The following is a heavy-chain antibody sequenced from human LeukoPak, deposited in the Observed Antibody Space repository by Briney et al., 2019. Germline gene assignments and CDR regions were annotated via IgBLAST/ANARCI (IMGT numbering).Heavy chain of an antibody. J-gene: IGHJ4*02. CDR3: ARDQAATNTQVRFCLD. Sequence: ASVKASCKASGYTFTGYYMHWVRQAPGQGLEWMGWINPNSGGTNYAQKFQGRVTMTTDTSTSTAYMDLRSLRSDDTAVYYCARDQAATNTQVRFCLDWGQGTLVTVSS. D-gene: IGHD3-9*01. V-gene: IGHV1-2*02. CDR2: INPNSGGT. CDR1: GYTFTGYY.